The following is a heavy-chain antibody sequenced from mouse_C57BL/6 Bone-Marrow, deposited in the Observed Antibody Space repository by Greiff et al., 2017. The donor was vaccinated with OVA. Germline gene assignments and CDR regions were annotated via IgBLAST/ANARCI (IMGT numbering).Heavy chain of an antibody. D-gene: IGHD2-5*01. CDR2: INTSSGYT. V-gene: IGHV1-7*01. Sequence: QVQLQQSGAELAKPGASVKLSCKASGYTFTSYWMHWVKQRPGQGLEWIGYINTSSGYTKYNQKFKDKATLTADKSSSSAYIQLSSLTYEDSAVYYCASYSNYLYYFDYWGQGTTLTVSS. J-gene: IGHJ2*01. CDR1: GYTFTSYW. CDR3: ASYSNYLYYFDY.